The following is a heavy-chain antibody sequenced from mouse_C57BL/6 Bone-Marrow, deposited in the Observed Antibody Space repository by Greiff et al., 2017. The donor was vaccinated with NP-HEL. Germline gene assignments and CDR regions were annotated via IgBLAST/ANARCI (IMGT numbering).Heavy chain of an antibody. J-gene: IGHJ4*01. CDR3: ARGFYYYGSSSYAMDY. CDR1: GYTFNSYW. D-gene: IGHD1-1*01. CDR2: INPSSGYT. V-gene: IGHV1-7*01. Sequence: VHLVESGAELAKPGASVKLSCKASGYTFNSYWMHWVKQRPGQGLEWIGYINPSSGYTKYNQKFKDKATLTADKSSSTAYMQLSSLTYEDSAVYYCARGFYYYGSSSYAMDYWGQGTSVTVSS.